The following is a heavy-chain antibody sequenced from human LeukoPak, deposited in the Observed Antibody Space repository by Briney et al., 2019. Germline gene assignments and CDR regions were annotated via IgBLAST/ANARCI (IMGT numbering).Heavy chain of an antibody. CDR3: ATLRGASTAVFDS. D-gene: IGHD2-21*02. V-gene: IGHV4-59*08. Sequence: SETLSLTCTVSGGSISYDYWTWIRQSPGKRLEWIGYIHYSGATNYSPSLKSRVTISVDTAKNQFSLKLSSVTAADTALYYCATLRGASTAVFDSWGQGTLVTVSS. CDR1: GGSISYDY. CDR2: IHYSGAT. J-gene: IGHJ4*02.